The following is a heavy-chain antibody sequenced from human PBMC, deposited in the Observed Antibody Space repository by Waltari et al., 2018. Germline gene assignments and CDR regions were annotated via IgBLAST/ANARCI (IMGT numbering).Heavy chain of an antibody. CDR2: IYYSGST. CDR3: ARKDGGSSSPGWFDP. D-gene: IGHD6-13*01. V-gene: IGHV4-59*01. J-gene: IGHJ5*02. CDR1: GGSLSSYY. Sequence: QVQLQESGPGLVKPSETLSLTCTVSGGSLSSYYWSWIRPPPGKGLEWIGYIYYSGSTNYNPSLKSRVTISGDTSKNQFSLKLSSVTAADTAVYYCARKDGGSSSPGWFDPWGQGTLVTVSS.